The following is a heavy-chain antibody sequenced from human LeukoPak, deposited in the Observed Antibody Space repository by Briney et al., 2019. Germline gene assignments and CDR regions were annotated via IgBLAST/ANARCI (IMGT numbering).Heavy chain of an antibody. CDR3: HGGNNFDY. CDR1: GFTFSSYI. V-gene: IGHV3-21*04. D-gene: IGHD3-16*01. CDR2: ISPGKNYI. Sequence: PGGSLALSCAASGFTFSSYIMSWVRQAPGEGLEWVSSISPGKNYIYYAVSVKGRFTSSRDNAKVSLYLQMNSLRAEDTAVYYCHGGNNFDYWGQGTLVTVSS. J-gene: IGHJ4*02.